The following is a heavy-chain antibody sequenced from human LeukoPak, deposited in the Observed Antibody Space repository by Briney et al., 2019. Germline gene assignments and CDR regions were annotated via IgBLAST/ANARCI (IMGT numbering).Heavy chain of an antibody. CDR2: INHSGST. CDR3: ARLVAAAGSPAFDY. CDR1: GGSFSGYY. V-gene: IGHV4-34*01. J-gene: IGHJ4*02. Sequence: SETLSLTCAVYGGSFSGYYWSWIRQPPGKGLEWIGEINHSGSTNYNPSLKSRVTISVDTSKNQFSLKLSSVTAADTAVYYCARLVAAAGSPAFDYWGQGTLVTVSS. D-gene: IGHD6-13*01.